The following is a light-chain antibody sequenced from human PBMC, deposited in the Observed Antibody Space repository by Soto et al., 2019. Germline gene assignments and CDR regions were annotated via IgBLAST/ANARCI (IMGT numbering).Light chain of an antibody. CDR3: QQYDNWPLT. CDR2: GAS. CDR1: ESVIGN. J-gene: IGKJ4*01. V-gene: IGKV3-15*01. Sequence: EIEMTQSPATLSLSPGQRATLSCRASESVIGNLAWYQQKPGQAPRLLIFGASTRATGLPPRFSGSGSGTEFTLTISSLQSEDFAVYYCQQYDNWPLTFGGGTKVEI.